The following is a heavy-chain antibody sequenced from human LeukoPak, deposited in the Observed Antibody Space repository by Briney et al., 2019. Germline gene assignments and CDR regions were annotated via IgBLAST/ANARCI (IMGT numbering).Heavy chain of an antibody. CDR3: ARGGLRPAYHFDY. CDR2: IYPGDSRT. CDR1: GYTFATYW. D-gene: IGHD3-16*01. J-gene: IGHJ4*02. V-gene: IGHV5-51*01. Sequence: GESLKISCKGSGYTFATYWIGWVRQMPGKGLEWMGIIYPGDSRTTYSPSFQGQVTISADKSITTAYLQWSSLGASDTAMYYCARGGLRPAYHFDYWGPGTLVIVSS.